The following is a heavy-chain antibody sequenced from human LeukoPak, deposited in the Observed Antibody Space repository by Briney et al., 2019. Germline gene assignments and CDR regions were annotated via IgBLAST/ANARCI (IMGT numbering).Heavy chain of an antibody. D-gene: IGHD6-6*01. J-gene: IGHJ6*03. Sequence: KPSETLSLTCTVSGGSISNYYWSWIRQPPGKGLEWIGYIYYSGGTKYNPSLKSRVTISVDTSKNQFSLRLSSVTAADTAVYYCARDWGVSARPGYMDVWGKGTTVTVSS. V-gene: IGHV4-59*01. CDR1: GGSISNYY. CDR3: ARDWGVSARPGYMDV. CDR2: IYYSGGT.